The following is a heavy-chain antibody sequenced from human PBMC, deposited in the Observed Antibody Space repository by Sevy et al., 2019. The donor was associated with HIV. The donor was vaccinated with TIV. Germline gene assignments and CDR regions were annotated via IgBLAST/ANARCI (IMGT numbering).Heavy chain of an antibody. CDR3: AKDFTGFYGMDV. J-gene: IGHJ6*02. CDR1: GLSVTNNG. Sequence: GGSLRRSCEVSGLSVTNNGMHWVRQAPGKGLEWVAVISYDGINKYYGDSVKGRFIISRDRSKNTLYLKMNILRIEDTAVYYCAKDFTGFYGMDVWGQGTTVTVSS. D-gene: IGHD3-9*01. V-gene: IGHV3-30*18. CDR2: ISYDGINK.